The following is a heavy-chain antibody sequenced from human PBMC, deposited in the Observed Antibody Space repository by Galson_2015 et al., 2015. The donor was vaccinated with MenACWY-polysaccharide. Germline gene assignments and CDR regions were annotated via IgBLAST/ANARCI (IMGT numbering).Heavy chain of an antibody. CDR3: ARDPGGARSSYFDN. CDR2: TSGSGSAT. CDR1: GFTFSDYY. Sequence: SLRLSCAASGFTFSDYYMHWIRQAPGKGLEWVSYTSGSGSATYFADSVKGRFIISRDNAKNSLYLQMNSLRAEDTAVYYCARDPGGARSSYFDNWGQGIQVTVSS. D-gene: IGHD3-10*01. V-gene: IGHV3-11*01. J-gene: IGHJ4*02.